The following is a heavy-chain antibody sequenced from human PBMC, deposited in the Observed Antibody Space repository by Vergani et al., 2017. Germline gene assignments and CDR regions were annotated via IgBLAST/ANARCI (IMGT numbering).Heavy chain of an antibody. Sequence: QVQLQESGPGLVKPSQTLSLTCTVSGGSISSGAYYWSWIRQHPGKGLEWIGYIGRTYFNPSLRSRTTRSVDTSKNQFSLKLSSVTAADTAVYYCARSRSSAYYYYYYYMDVWGKGTTVTVSS. CDR1: GGSISSGAYY. CDR3: ARSRSSAYYYYYYYMDV. V-gene: IGHV4-31*02. D-gene: IGHD6-6*01. J-gene: IGHJ6*03. CDR2: IGRT.